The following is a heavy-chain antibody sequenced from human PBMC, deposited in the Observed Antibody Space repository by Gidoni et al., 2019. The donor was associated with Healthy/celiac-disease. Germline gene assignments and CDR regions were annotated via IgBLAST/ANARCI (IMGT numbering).Heavy chain of an antibody. CDR3: ATRTVTTKNFDY. CDR2: ISSSSSYI. J-gene: IGHJ4*02. Sequence: EVQRVESGGGLVKPGGSLRLSCAASGFTFSSYSMNWVRQAPGKGLGWVSSISSSSSYIYYADSVKGRFTISRDNAKSSLYLQMNSLRAEDTAVYYCATRTVTTKNFDYWGQGTLVTVSS. V-gene: IGHV3-21*01. D-gene: IGHD4-17*01. CDR1: GFTFSSYS.